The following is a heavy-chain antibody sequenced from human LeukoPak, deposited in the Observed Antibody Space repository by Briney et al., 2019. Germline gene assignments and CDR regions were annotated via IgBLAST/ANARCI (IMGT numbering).Heavy chain of an antibody. D-gene: IGHD3-10*01. J-gene: IGHJ5*02. CDR1: GGSLRGHF. Sequence: SETLSLTCAVYGGSLRGHFCSWIRQPPGKGLEWIGEINHNGNTNRNPSLKSRVTMSVDTSKNQFSLRLNSVTAADTAVYYCAKGPQTGWFDTWGQGTLVTVSS. V-gene: IGHV4-34*01. CDR3: AKGPQTGWFDT. CDR2: INHNGNT.